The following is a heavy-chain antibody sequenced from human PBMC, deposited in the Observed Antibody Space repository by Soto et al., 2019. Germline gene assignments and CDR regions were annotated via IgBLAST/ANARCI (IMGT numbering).Heavy chain of an antibody. D-gene: IGHD1-26*01. CDR2: IYTSGST. V-gene: IGHV4-4*07. Sequence: QVQLQESGPGLVKPSETLSLTCTVSGDSMSKYYWSWIRQPPGKGLEWIGRIYTSGSTNYNPSLTSRVNMSIDTSNNHFSLNLKSVTAADAAVYYCARTVGAAYYFDFWGQGALVTVSS. CDR3: ARTVGAAYYFDF. J-gene: IGHJ4*02. CDR1: GDSMSKYY.